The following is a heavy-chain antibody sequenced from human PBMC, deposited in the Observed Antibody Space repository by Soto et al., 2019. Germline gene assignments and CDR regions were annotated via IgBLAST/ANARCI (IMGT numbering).Heavy chain of an antibody. Sequence: PGGSLRLSCAASGFTFSSYGMHWVRQAPGKGLEWVAVISYDGSNKYYADSVKGRFTISRDNSKNTLYLQMNSLRAEDTAVYYCAKDTAAGEGYFYYGMDVWGQVTTGTVCS. J-gene: IGHJ6*02. CDR1: GFTFSSYG. CDR3: AKDTAAGEGYFYYGMDV. CDR2: ISYDGSNK. V-gene: IGHV3-30*18. D-gene: IGHD6-13*01.